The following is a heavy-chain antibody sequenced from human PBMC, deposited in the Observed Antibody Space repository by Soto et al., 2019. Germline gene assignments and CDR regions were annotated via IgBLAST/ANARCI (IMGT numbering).Heavy chain of an antibody. CDR1: GFRFFSG. V-gene: IGHV3-33*01. J-gene: IGHJ6*02. Sequence: QAQLVESGRGVVQLGGSLRLSCEATGFRFFSGVHWVRQAPGKGLEWVAVLWFDEIHKFYADSVKGRFTISRDKSENRMYLQMSRLRVEDTAVYYCARVLSGTLIWRLYVMDVWGQGATVTVS. CDR3: ARVLSGTLIWRLYVMDV. CDR2: LWFDEIHK. D-gene: IGHD3-3*01.